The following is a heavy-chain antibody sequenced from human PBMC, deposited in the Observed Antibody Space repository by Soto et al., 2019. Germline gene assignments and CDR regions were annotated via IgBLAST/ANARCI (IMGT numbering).Heavy chain of an antibody. CDR2: IEAKSDGGTT. D-gene: IGHD3-3*01. Sequence: PGGSLRLSCAASGFTFSNAWMVWVRQAPGKGLERVGHIEAKSDGGTTDLAAPVRGRFTISRDDSKNTLYLQMNSLKSEDSAVYYCTSRLSIFYGMDVWGPGTTVTVSS. CDR1: GFTFSNAW. J-gene: IGHJ6*02. V-gene: IGHV3-15*04. CDR3: TSRLSIFYGMDV.